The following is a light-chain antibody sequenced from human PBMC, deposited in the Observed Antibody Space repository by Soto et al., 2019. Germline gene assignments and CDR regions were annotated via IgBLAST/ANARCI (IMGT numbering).Light chain of an antibody. V-gene: IGLV2-14*03. J-gene: IGLJ1*01. CDR2: EVS. CDR3: GSFTGGITPYV. Sequence: QSALTQPASVSGSPGQSITISCSGTSSDVGAYNYVSWYQQHPGKVPKLIIYEVSIRPSGVSDRFSGSKSANTASLTISGLRAEDEADYHCGSFTGGITPYVFGTGTKLTVL. CDR1: SSDVGAYNY.